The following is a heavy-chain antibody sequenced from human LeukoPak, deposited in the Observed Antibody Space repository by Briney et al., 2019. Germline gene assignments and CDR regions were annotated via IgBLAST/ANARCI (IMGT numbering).Heavy chain of an antibody. Sequence: GGTLRLSCAASGFTFSSYGMSWVRQAPGKGLEWVSAISGSGGSTYYADSVKGRFTISRDNSKNTLNLQMNSLRTEDTAVYYCAKGALAYCGGDCYPRDAFDIWGQGTMVTVSS. V-gene: IGHV3-23*01. CDR1: GFTFSSYG. D-gene: IGHD2-21*02. CDR3: AKGALAYCGGDCYPRDAFDI. CDR2: ISGSGGST. J-gene: IGHJ3*02.